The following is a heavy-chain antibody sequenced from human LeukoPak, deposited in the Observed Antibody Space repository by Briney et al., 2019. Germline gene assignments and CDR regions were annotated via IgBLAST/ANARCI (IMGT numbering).Heavy chain of an antibody. CDR2: ISGSGGST. J-gene: IGHJ4*02. CDR3: AKGVVRYFDY. Sequence: GGSLRLSCVASGFTFSSYAMNWVRQAPGKGLEWVSGISGSGGSTNYADSVKGRFTISRDNSKNTLYLQMNSLKAEDTAVYYCAKGVVRYFDYWGQGALVTVSS. D-gene: IGHD3-9*01. CDR1: GFTFSSYA. V-gene: IGHV3-23*01.